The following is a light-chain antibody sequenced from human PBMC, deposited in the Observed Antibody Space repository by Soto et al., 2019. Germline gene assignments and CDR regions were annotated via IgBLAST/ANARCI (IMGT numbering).Light chain of an antibody. CDR3: QQYDTLPPYT. CDR1: QDIGNY. CDR2: DAS. Sequence: DIQMTQSPSSLSASVGDRVTIACQANQDIGNYLNWYQQKPVKAPTLLTYDASNLEIGVPSRFSGSGSGTDLTFTISNLQPEDIAAYYCQQYDTLPPYTFGQGTKVDIK. V-gene: IGKV1-33*01. J-gene: IGKJ2*01.